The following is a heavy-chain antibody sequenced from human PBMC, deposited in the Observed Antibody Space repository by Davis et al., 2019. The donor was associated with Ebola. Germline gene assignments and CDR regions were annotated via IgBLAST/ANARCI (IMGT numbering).Heavy chain of an antibody. V-gene: IGHV4-61*09. CDR1: GGSISGDRSY. J-gene: IGHJ4*02. D-gene: IGHD2/OR15-2a*01. Sequence: PSETLSLTCTVSGGSISGDRSYWSWIRQPAGKGLEWIGHIYASGSTYYNPSLKSRVTISVDTSKNQFSLKLSSVTAADTAVYYCARGLSTDTIAYWGQGTLVTVSS. CDR2: IYASGST. CDR3: ARGLSTDTIAY.